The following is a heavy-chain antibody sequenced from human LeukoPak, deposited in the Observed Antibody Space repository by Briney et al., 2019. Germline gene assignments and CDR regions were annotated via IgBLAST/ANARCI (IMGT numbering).Heavy chain of an antibody. CDR2: ISNDGDT. J-gene: IGHJ4*02. Sequence: GGSLSLSCEASGFTVSSNYMSWVRQGQGKGLECVSVISNDGDTYYADSVKGRFTISRDTSKNTVSLQMNSPRAEDTAVYYCAGDKTTGGWYEFDYWGQGTLVTVSS. CDR1: GFTVSSNY. V-gene: IGHV3-53*01. CDR3: AGDKTTGGWYEFDY. D-gene: IGHD6-19*01.